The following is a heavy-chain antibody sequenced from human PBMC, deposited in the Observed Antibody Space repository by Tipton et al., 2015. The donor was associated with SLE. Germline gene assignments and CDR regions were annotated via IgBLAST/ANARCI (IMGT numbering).Heavy chain of an antibody. CDR1: GGTFSNYG. J-gene: IGHJ6*02. Sequence: QLVQSGPEVKKPGSSVKVSCKASGGTFSNYGFNWVRQAPGQGLEWMGVIIPIFGPAKYAQRFQGRVTITADESTSTVYMELSSVRSDDTAVYYCARGKTTDGMDVWGQGTTVTVSS. V-gene: IGHV1-69*01. D-gene: IGHD4-11*01. CDR2: IIPIFGPA. CDR3: ARGKTTDGMDV.